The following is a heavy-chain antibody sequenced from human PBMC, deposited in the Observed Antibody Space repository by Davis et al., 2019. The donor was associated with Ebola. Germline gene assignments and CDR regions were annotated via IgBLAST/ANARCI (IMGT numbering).Heavy chain of an antibody. J-gene: IGHJ6*02. D-gene: IGHD6-6*01. V-gene: IGHV1-18*01. CDR3: ARDLFAIITARRGGMDV. CDR1: GYTFTNYG. Sequence: AASVKVSCKASGYTFTNYGVTWVRQAPGQGLEWMGWISAYNGDTNYAHNLQGRVTMTTDTSTSTAYMELRSLTSDDTAVYFCARDLFAIITARRGGMDVWGRGTTVTVSS. CDR2: ISAYNGDT.